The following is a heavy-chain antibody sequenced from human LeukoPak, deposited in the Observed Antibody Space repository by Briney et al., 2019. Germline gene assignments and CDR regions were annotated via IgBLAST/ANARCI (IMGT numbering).Heavy chain of an antibody. D-gene: IGHD2-15*01. CDR3: AKVQRDFVVVVAATRDYYYYGMDV. CDR2: SGSGGST. CDR1: GFTFSSYA. V-gene: IGHV3-23*01. J-gene: IGHJ6*02. Sequence: GGSLRLSCAASGFTFSSYAMSWVRQAPGKGLEWVSASGSGGSTYYADSVKGRFTISRDNSKNTLYLQMNSLRAEDTAVYYCAKVQRDFVVVVAATRDYYYYGMDVWGQGTTVTVSS.